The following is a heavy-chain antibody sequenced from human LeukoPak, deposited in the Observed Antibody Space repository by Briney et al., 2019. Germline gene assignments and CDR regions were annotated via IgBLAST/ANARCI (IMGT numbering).Heavy chain of an antibody. CDR3: ARGPQPNNWNYSFDP. J-gene: IGHJ5*02. CDR2: IIPIFGTA. D-gene: IGHD1-7*01. Sequence: GSSVKVSRKASGGTFSSYAISWVRQAPGQGLEWVGGIIPIFGTANYAQKFQGRVTITADESTSTAYMELSSLRSEDTAVYYCARGPQPNNWNYSFDPWGQGTLVTVSS. V-gene: IGHV1-69*01. CDR1: GGTFSSYA.